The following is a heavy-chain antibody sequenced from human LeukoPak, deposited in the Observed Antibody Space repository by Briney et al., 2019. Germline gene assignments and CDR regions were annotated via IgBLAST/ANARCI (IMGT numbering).Heavy chain of an antibody. V-gene: IGHV3-21*01. J-gene: IGHJ6*03. Sequence: GGSLRLSCAASGFSVSNNYMNWVRQAPGKGLEWVSFISSSSSYIYYADSMKGRFTVSRDNAKNSLYLQMNSLRAEDTAVYYCARDQWLQSDYYMDVWGKGTTVTVSS. D-gene: IGHD5-18*01. CDR2: ISSSSSYI. CDR3: ARDQWLQSDYYMDV. CDR1: GFSVSNNY.